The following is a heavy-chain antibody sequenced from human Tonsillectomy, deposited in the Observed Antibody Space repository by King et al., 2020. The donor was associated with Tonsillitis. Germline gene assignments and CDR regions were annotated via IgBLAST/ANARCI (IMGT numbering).Heavy chain of an antibody. CDR1: GFTFSSYA. J-gene: IGHJ6*02. CDR2: ISGSGGST. Sequence: VQLVESGGGLVQPGGSLRLSCAASGFTFSSYAMSWVRQAPGKGLEWVSAISGSGGSTYYADSVKGRFTISRDNSKNTLYLQMNSLRAEDTAVYYCAKEGAYYDIWTGYYYYYGMDVWGQGTTVTVSS. V-gene: IGHV3-23*04. CDR3: AKEGAYYDIWTGYYYYYGMDV. D-gene: IGHD3-9*01.